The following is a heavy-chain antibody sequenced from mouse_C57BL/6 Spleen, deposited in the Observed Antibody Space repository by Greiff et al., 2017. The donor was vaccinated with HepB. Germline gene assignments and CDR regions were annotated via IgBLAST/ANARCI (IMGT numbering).Heavy chain of an antibody. V-gene: IGHV1-82*01. CDR2: IYPGDGDT. CDR1: GYAFSSPW. J-gene: IGHJ2*01. Sequence: QVQLQQSGPELVKPGASVKISCKASGYAFSSPWMNWVKQRPGKGLEWIGRIYPGDGDTNYNGKFKGKATLTADKSSSTAYMQLSSLTSEDSAVYFCARSPSLFDYWGQGTTLTVSS. CDR3: ARSPSLFDY.